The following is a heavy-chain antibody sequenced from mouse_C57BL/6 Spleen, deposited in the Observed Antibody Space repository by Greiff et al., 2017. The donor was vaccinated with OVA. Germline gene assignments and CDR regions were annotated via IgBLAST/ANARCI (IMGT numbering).Heavy chain of an antibody. Sequence: EVKLEESGGGLVQPGGSMKLSCVASGFTFSNYWMNWVRQSPEKGLEWVAQIRLKSDNYATHYAESVKGRFTISRDDSKSSVYLQMNNLRAEDTGIYYCTGGYGSSRYFDVWGTGTTVTVSS. V-gene: IGHV6-3*01. CDR3: TGGYGSSRYFDV. D-gene: IGHD1-1*01. CDR1: GFTFSNYW. J-gene: IGHJ1*03. CDR2: IRLKSDNYAT.